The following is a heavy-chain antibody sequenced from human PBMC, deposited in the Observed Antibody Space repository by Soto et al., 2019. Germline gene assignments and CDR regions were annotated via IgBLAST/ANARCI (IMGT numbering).Heavy chain of an antibody. V-gene: IGHV3-48*01. CDR1: GFTFSSYA. CDR3: ARDLNLGSFDY. Sequence: LRLSCAASGFTFSSYAMNWVRQAPGKGLEWVSYISSSSSTIYYADSVKGRFTISRDNAKNSLYLQMNSLRAEDTAVYYCARDLNLGSFDYWGQGTLVTVSS. CDR2: ISSSSSTI. J-gene: IGHJ4*02.